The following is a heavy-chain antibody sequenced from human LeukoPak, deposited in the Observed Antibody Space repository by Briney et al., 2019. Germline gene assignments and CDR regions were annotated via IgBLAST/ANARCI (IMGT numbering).Heavy chain of an antibody. D-gene: IGHD3-16*01. J-gene: IGHJ4*02. CDR2: IRYDGSNQ. CDR1: GFTFRSYG. V-gene: IGHV3-30*02. CDR3: ARGFGESHFDY. Sequence: GGSLRLSCAASGFTFRSYGMHLVRQAPGKGLEWVSFIRYDGSNQYYADSVKGRFTISRDNSNNTLYLQMNSLRPDDAAVYFCARGFGESHFDYWGQGTLVTVSS.